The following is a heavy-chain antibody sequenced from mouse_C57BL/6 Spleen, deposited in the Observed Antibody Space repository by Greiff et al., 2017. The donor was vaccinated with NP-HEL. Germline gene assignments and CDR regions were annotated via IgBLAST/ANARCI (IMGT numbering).Heavy chain of an antibody. D-gene: IGHD1-1*01. CDR2: INYDGSST. CDR1: GFTFSDYY. J-gene: IGHJ4*01. Sequence: DVKLVESEGGLVQPGSSMKLSCTASGFTFSDYYMAWVRQVPEKGLEWVANINYDGSSTYYLDSLKSRFIISRDNAKNILYLQMSSLKSEDTATYYCARVERGLLLRPPYAMDYWGQGTSVTVSS. CDR3: ARVERGLLLRPPYAMDY. V-gene: IGHV5-16*01.